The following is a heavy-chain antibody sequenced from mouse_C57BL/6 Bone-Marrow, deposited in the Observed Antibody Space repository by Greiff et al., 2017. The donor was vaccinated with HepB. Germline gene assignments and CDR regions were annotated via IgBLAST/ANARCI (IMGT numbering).Heavy chain of an antibody. J-gene: IGHJ4*01. CDR2: INPNNGGT. CDR1: GYTFTDYY. CDR3: ARWRRDSSGSYAMDY. D-gene: IGHD3-2*02. V-gene: IGHV1-26*01. Sequence: EVQLQQSGPELVKPGASVKISCKASGYTFTDYYMNWVKQSHGKSLEWIGDINPNNGGTSYNQKFKGKATLTVDKSSSTAYMELRSLTSEDSAVYYCARWRRDSSGSYAMDYWGQGTSVTVSS.